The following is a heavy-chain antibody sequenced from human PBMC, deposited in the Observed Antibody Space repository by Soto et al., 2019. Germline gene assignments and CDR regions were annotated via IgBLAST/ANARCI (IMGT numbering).Heavy chain of an antibody. D-gene: IGHD4-17*01. Sequence: QVQLQESGPGLVKPSQTLSLTCTVSGGSISSGGYYWSWIRQHPGKGLEWIGYIYYSGSTYYNPSLKSRATIKKNSYKNLYCLKLSAVTADDCAVYCGARDASYGDYRDLDYWGQGTLVTVSS. V-gene: IGHV4-31*03. CDR3: ARDASYGDYRDLDY. CDR2: IYYSGST. CDR1: GGSISSGGYY. J-gene: IGHJ4*02.